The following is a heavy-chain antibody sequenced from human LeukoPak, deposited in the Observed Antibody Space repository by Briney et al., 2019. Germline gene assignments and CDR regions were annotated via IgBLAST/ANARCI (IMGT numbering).Heavy chain of an antibody. D-gene: IGHD2-15*01. J-gene: IGHJ4*02. CDR2: ISPGDSNT. Sequence: GESLKISCKGSGYSFTNYWIGWVRQMPGKGLEWMGDISPGDSNTQYSPSFQGQVTISLDKSISTAYLRWSSLKASDTAMYYCARHGTYGSGRDYFDSWGQGTLVTVSS. CDR1: GYSFTNYW. V-gene: IGHV5-51*01. CDR3: ARHGTYGSGRDYFDS.